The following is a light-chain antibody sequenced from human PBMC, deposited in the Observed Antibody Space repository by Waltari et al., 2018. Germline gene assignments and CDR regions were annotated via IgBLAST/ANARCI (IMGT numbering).Light chain of an antibody. CDR3: HQYYSTPWT. V-gene: IGKV4-1*01. J-gene: IGKJ1*01. CDR1: QSVSYSSNNNNY. CDR2: WAS. Sequence: DIVMTQSPDSLAVSLGERATINCKSSQSVSYSSNNNNYLAWYQQKPGQPPKLLIYWASTRESGVPDRFSGSGSGTDFTLTISRLQAEDVAVYYCHQYYSTPWTFGQGTKVEIK.